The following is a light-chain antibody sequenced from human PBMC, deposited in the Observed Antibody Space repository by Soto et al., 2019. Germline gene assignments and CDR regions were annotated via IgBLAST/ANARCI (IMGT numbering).Light chain of an antibody. Sequence: EIVLTQSPGTLSLSPGERATLSCRASQSVSSSYLAWYQQKPGHAPRLLIYGASSRATGIPDRFSGSGSGTDFTLTISILEPEDSAVYYCQQYGSPPYTFGQGTKLEIK. CDR2: GAS. J-gene: IGKJ2*01. V-gene: IGKV3-20*01. CDR1: QSVSSSY. CDR3: QQYGSPPYT.